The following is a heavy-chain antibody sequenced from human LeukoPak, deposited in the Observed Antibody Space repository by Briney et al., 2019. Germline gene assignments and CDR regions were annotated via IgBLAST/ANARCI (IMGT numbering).Heavy chain of an antibody. J-gene: IGHJ3*02. D-gene: IGHD3-3*01. CDR3: AGGTYYDFWSGYLQGAFDI. V-gene: IGHV3-9*01. CDR2: ISWNSGSI. Sequence: PGGSLRLSCAASGFTFDDYAMHWVRQAPGKGLEWVSGISWNSGSIGYADSVKGRFTISRDNSKNTLYLQMNSLRAEDTAVYYCAGGTYYDFWSGYLQGAFDIWGQGTMVTVSS. CDR1: GFTFDDYA.